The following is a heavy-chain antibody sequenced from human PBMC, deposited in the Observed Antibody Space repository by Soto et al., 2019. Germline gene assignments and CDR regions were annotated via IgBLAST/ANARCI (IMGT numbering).Heavy chain of an antibody. V-gene: IGHV4-30-2*01. CDR2: IDHSGT. CDR1: GGSISSGGYS. Sequence: QLQLQESGSGLVKPSQTLSLTCAVTGGSISSGGYSWSWIRQPPGKGLEWIGYIDHSGTYYNPSLKSRVTISVDRSKNQFSLKLSSVTAADTAVYYCARDPGLWGRGTLVTVSS. CDR3: ARDPGL. J-gene: IGHJ2*01.